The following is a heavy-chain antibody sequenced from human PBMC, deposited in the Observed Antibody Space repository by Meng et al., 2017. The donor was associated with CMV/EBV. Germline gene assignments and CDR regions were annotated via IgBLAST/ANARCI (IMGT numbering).Heavy chain of an antibody. CDR2: IIPIFGTA. CDR3: ARALNYYDSRRLRYWFDP. V-gene: IGHV1-69*05. CDR1: GGTFSSYA. D-gene: IGHD3-22*01. Sequence: SVKVSCKASGGTFSSYAISWVRQAPGQGLEWMGGIIPIFGTANYAQKFQGRVTITTDESTSTAYMELSSLRSEDTAVYYCARALNYYDSRRLRYWFDPWGQGTLVTVSS. J-gene: IGHJ5*02.